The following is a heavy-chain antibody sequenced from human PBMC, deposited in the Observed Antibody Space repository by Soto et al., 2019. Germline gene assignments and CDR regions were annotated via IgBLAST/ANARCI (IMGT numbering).Heavy chain of an antibody. CDR3: ARDYGAYYDFWSGYQQETSYYYGMDV. V-gene: IGHV3-30-3*01. CDR2: ISYDGSNK. CDR1: GFTFSSYA. D-gene: IGHD3-3*01. J-gene: IGHJ6*02. Sequence: GGSLRLSCAASGFTFSSYAMHWVRQAPGKGLEWVAVISYDGSNKYYADSVKGRFTISRDNSKNTLYLQMNSLRAEDTAVYYCARDYGAYYDFWSGYQQETSYYYGMDVWGQGTTVTVSS.